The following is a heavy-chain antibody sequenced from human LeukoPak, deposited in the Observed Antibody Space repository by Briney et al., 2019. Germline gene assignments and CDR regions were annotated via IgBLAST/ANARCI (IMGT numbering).Heavy chain of an antibody. CDR3: ARETPAAAVIDAFDI. CDR2: IYYSGST. V-gene: IGHV4-59*01. Sequence: SETLSLTCTVSGGSISSYYWSWIRQPPGKGLEWIGYIYYSGSTNYNPSLKSRVTISVDTSKNQFSPKLSSVTAADTAVYYCARETPAAAVIDAFDIWGQGTMVTVSS. CDR1: GGSISSYY. J-gene: IGHJ3*02. D-gene: IGHD6-13*01.